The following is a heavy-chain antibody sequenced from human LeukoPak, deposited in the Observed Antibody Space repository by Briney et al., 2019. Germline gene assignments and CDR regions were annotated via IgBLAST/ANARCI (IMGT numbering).Heavy chain of an antibody. J-gene: IGHJ4*02. Sequence: SETLSLTCTVSGDSISSYYWSWIRQPAGKGLEWIGRIHTSGSTNHNPSLTSRVTMSVDTSKNQFSLKLASVTAADTAVYYCARDILGELLGNFDYWGQGTLVTVSS. V-gene: IGHV4-4*07. CDR2: IHTSGST. CDR3: ARDILGELLGNFDY. D-gene: IGHD3-10*01. CDR1: GDSISSYY.